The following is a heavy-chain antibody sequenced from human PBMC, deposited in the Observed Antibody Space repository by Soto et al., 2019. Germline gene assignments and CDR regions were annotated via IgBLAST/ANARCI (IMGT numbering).Heavy chain of an antibody. CDR1: GFTFSSYA. V-gene: IGHV3-23*01. Sequence: GGSLRLSCAASGFTFSSYAINWVRQAPGKGLEWVSTISGSGGTTSYADSVQGRFTISRDNSKNTLYLQMNSLRAEDTALYYCAKAGKATVTTEFDYWGRGTLVTVSS. CDR2: ISGSGGTT. CDR3: AKAGKATVTTEFDY. J-gene: IGHJ4*02. D-gene: IGHD4-17*01.